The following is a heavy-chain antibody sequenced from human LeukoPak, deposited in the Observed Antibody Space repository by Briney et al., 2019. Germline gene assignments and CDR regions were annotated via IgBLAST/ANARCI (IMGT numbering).Heavy chain of an antibody. CDR3: ARYGKDWNDEGDY. V-gene: IGHV1-69*13. J-gene: IGHJ4*02. Sequence: SVKVTCKASGGTFSSYAISWVRLAPGQGLEWMGVIIPIIGTANYAQKFQGRVTITADESTSTAYMELSSLRSEDTAVYYCARYGKDWNDEGDYWGQGTLVTVSS. D-gene: IGHD1-1*01. CDR2: IIPIIGTA. CDR1: GGTFSSYA.